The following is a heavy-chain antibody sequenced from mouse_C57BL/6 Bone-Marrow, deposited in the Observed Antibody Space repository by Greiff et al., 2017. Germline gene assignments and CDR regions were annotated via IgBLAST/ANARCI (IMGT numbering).Heavy chain of an antibody. CDR1: GYSFTDYN. V-gene: IGHV1-39*01. CDR3: ARGEDYDSAMAY. Sequence: LEESGPELVKPGASVKISCKASGYSFTDYNMNWVKQSNGKSLEWIGVINPNYGTTSYNQKFKGKATLTVDQSSSTAYMQLNSRTAEDAAVYYCARGEDYDSAMAYGGQGTSGPGSS. CDR2: INPNYGTT. J-gene: IGHJ4*01. D-gene: IGHD2-4*01.